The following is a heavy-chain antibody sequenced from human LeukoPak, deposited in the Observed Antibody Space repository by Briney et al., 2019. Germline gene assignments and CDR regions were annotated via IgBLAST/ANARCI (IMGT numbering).Heavy chain of an antibody. CDR1: GFTFSNAW. D-gene: IGHD6-6*01. CDR3: AKGSSSKAGWFDP. CDR2: ISGSGGST. J-gene: IGHJ5*02. Sequence: HPGGSLRLSCAASGFTFSNAWMNWVRQAPGKGLEWVSAISGSGGSTYYADSVKGRFTISRDNSKNTLYLQMNSLRAEDTAVYYCAKGSSSKAGWFDPWGQGTLVTVSS. V-gene: IGHV3-23*01.